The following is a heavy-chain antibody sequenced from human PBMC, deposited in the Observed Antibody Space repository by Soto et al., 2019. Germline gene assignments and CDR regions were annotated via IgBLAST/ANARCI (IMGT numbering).Heavy chain of an antibody. J-gene: IGHJ1*01. Sequence: GGSLRLSCAASGFTFSSYWMSWVRQAPGKGLEWVANIKQDGSEKYYVDSVKGRFTISRDNAKNSLYLQMNSLRAEDTAVYYCARDSLGSGWYSYFQHWGQGTLVTVSS. CDR2: IKQDGSEK. D-gene: IGHD6-19*01. CDR1: GFTFSSYW. CDR3: ARDSLGSGWYSYFQH. V-gene: IGHV3-7*01.